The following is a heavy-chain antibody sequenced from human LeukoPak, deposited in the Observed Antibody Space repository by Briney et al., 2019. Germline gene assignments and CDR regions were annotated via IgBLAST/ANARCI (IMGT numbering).Heavy chain of an antibody. CDR2: IYSGDSLT. CDR3: ASQRQGAYYDSTGYPNDAFDI. V-gene: IGHV5-51*01. CDR1: VYRFTSYS. Sequence: PGESLKISRKGSVYRFTSYSIVGARRIPGRGLEGMGIIYSGDSLTRYSPSFQGQVTISADKSITTAYLQWSSLKASDTAMYYCASQRQGAYYDSTGYPNDAFDIWGQGTMVTVSS. J-gene: IGHJ3*02. D-gene: IGHD3-22*01.